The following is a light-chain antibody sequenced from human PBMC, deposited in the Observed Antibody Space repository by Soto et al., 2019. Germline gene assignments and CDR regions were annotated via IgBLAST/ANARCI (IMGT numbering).Light chain of an antibody. Sequence: DIQMTQSPSSLSASVGDRVTITCQASQDIANHLNWYQQKPGRAPKLLIYDASSLEIGVPSRFSGSVSGTDFPFTISSLQPEDIATYYCHQYDSIPPTFGGGTKVEI. CDR1: QDIANH. CDR3: HQYDSIPPT. J-gene: IGKJ4*01. CDR2: DAS. V-gene: IGKV1-33*01.